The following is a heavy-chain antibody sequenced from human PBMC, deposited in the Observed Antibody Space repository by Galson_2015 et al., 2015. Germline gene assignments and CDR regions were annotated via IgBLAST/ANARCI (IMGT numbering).Heavy chain of an antibody. CDR1: GFTFSDYY. Sequence: SLRLSCAASGFTFSDYYMSWIRQAPGKGLEWVSYISSSGSTIYYADSVKGRFTISRDNAKNSLYLQMNSLRAEDTAVYYCARGGKSGCSTSCPYYYYYGMDVWGQGTTVTVSS. CDR3: ARGGKSGCSTSCPYYYYYGMDV. D-gene: IGHD2-2*01. CDR2: ISSSGSTI. V-gene: IGHV3-11*01. J-gene: IGHJ6*02.